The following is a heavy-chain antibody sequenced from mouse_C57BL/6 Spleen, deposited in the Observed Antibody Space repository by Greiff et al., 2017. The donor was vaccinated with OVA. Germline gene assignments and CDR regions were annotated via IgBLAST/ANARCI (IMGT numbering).Heavy chain of an antibody. CDR1: GFNIKDYY. CDR3: ARNYGSSYWYFDV. CDR2: IDPEDGDT. Sequence: EVKLVESGAELVKPGASVKLSCTASGFNIKDYYMHWVKQRTEQGLEWIGRIDPEDGDTKYAPKFQGKATITADTSSNTAYLQLSSLTSEDTAVYYCARNYGSSYWYFDVWGTGTTVTVSS. V-gene: IGHV14-2*01. D-gene: IGHD1-1*01. J-gene: IGHJ1*03.